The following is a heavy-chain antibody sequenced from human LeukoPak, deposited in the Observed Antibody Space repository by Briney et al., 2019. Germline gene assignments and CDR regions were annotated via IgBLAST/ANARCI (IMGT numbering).Heavy chain of an antibody. CDR3: ARELGRDTAMVTTGYGMDV. CDR2: IYYSGST. Sequence: TLSLTCTVSGGSISSYYWSWIRQPPGKGLEWIGYIYYSGSTNYNPSLKSRVTISVDTSKNQFSLKLSSVTAADTAVYYCARELGRDTAMVTTGYGMDVWGQGTLVTVSS. V-gene: IGHV4-59*12. CDR1: GGSISSYY. J-gene: IGHJ6*02. D-gene: IGHD5-18*01.